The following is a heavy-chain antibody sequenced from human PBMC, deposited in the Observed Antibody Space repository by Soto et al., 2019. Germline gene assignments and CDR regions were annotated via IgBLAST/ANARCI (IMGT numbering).Heavy chain of an antibody. D-gene: IGHD6-6*01. CDR2: IYYSGST. Sequence: PSETLSLTCTVSGGSISSYYWSWIWQPPGKGLEWIGYIYYSGSTNYNPSLKSRVTISVDTSKNQFSLKLSSVTAADTAVYYCARQVYGYYYYMDVWGKGTTVTVSS. CDR1: GGSISSYY. V-gene: IGHV4-59*08. J-gene: IGHJ6*03. CDR3: ARQVYGYYYYMDV.